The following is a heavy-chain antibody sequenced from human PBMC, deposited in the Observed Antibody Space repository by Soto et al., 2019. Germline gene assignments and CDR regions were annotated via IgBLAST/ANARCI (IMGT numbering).Heavy chain of an antibody. D-gene: IGHD1-26*01. Sequence: GGSLRLSCAASAFTFSDYAMSWVRQAPGKGLEWVSGLGGSNSDTHYAASVEGRFTVSRDNSKSTLFLQMNSLSVEDTAVYYCAKDGAGHNSVWDPFDNWGQGTLVTVSS. CDR3: AKDGAGHNSVWDPFDN. J-gene: IGHJ4*02. V-gene: IGHV3-23*01. CDR1: AFTFSDYA. CDR2: LGGSNSDT.